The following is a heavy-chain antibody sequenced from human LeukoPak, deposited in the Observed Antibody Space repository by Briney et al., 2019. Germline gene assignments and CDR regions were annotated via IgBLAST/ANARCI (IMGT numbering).Heavy chain of an antibody. V-gene: IGHV4-39*02. Sequence: SETLSLTCTVSGGSISSSSYYWGWIRQPPGKGLEWIGSIYYSGSTYCNPSLKSRVTISVDTSKNHFSLELNSVTAADTAVYYCASPLGSESSIDYWGQGTLVTVSS. D-gene: IGHD3-10*01. CDR1: GGSISSSSYY. J-gene: IGHJ4*02. CDR3: ASPLGSESSIDY. CDR2: IYYSGST.